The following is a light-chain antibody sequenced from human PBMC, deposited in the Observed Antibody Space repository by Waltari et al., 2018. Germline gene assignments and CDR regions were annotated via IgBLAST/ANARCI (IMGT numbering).Light chain of an antibody. CDR1: QSLLHSSGYNY. V-gene: IGKV2-28*01. Sequence: QSPLSLPVTPGKPASISCRSRQSLLHSSGYNYLEWFLQRPGSYPQLLIYLGSNRASGVPDRFSGSGSGTDFTLTISSLQPEDFATYYCQQANSFPRTFGGGTKVDIK. J-gene: IGKJ4*01. CDR2: LGS. CDR3: QQANSFPRT.